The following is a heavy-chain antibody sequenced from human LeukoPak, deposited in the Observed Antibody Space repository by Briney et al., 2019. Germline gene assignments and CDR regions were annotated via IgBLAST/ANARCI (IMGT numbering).Heavy chain of an antibody. V-gene: IGHV1-18*01. Sequence: ASVKVSCKASGYTFTSYGISWVRQAPGQGLEWMGWISAYNGNTNYAQKLQGRVTMTTDTSTSTAYMELRSLRSDDTAVYYCARVDCSSTSCYPSLFDYWGQGTLVTVSS. CDR2: ISAYNGNT. CDR3: ARVDCSSTSCYPSLFDY. J-gene: IGHJ4*02. D-gene: IGHD2-2*01. CDR1: GYTFTSYG.